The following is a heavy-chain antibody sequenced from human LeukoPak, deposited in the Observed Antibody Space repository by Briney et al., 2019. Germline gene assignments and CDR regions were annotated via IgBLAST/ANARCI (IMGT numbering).Heavy chain of an antibody. Sequence: KSSETLSLTCAVYGGSFSGYYWSWIRQPPGKGLEWIGEINHSGSTNYNPSLKSRVAISIDTSKNQFSLKLSSVTAADTAVYYCARARIAAERWGQGTLVTVSS. D-gene: IGHD6-25*01. CDR1: GGSFSGYY. CDR2: INHSGST. J-gene: IGHJ4*02. CDR3: ARARIAAER. V-gene: IGHV4-34*01.